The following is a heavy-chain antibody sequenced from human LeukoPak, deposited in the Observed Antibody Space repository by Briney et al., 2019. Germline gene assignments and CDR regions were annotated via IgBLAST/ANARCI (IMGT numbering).Heavy chain of an antibody. D-gene: IGHD5-12*01. Sequence: PGGSLRLSCAASGFTFSSYSMNWVRQAPGKGLEWVSSISSSSSYIYYADSVKGRFTISRDNAKNSLYLQMNSLRAEDTAVYYCARVAVVATIRDGNDAFDIWGQGTMVTVSS. CDR1: GFTFSSYS. CDR3: ARVAVVATIRDGNDAFDI. CDR2: ISSSSSYI. J-gene: IGHJ3*02. V-gene: IGHV3-21*01.